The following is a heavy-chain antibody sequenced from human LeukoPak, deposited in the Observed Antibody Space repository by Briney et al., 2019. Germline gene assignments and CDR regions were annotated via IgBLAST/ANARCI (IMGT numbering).Heavy chain of an antibody. CDR2: IYHLGNT. CDR1: GGSISTTNW. D-gene: IGHD5-12*01. CDR3: ARDPLRLDAFDI. Sequence: PSGTLSLTCAVSGGSISTTNWWSWVRQPPGKGLEWIGEIYHLGNTKYNPSRKSRATISVDKSKNQFSLNLSSLTAADTAVYYCARDPLRLDAFDIWGQGTMVTVSS. V-gene: IGHV4-4*02. J-gene: IGHJ3*02.